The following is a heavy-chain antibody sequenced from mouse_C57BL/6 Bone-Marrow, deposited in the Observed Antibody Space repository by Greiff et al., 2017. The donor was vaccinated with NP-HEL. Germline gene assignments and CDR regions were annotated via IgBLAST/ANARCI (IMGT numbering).Heavy chain of an antibody. CDR1: GFSLTSYA. D-gene: IGHD4-1*01. CDR3: ARNWGLGPYYYAMDY. V-gene: IGHV2-9-1*01. CDR2: IWTGGGT. J-gene: IGHJ4*01. Sequence: VQLVESGPGLVAPSQSLSITCTVSGFSLTSYAISWVRQPPGKGLEWLGVIWTGGGTNYYSALKSRLSISKDNSESQVFLKMNSLQTDDTARYYCARNWGLGPYYYAMDYWGQGTSVTVSS.